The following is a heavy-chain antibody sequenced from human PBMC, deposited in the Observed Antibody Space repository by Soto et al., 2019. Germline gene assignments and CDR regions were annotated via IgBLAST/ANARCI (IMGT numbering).Heavy chain of an antibody. CDR2: IWYDGSNK. CDR1: GFTFSSYG. Sequence: GGSLRFSCAASGFTFSSYGMHWVRQSPGKGLEWVAVIWYDGSNKYYADSVKGRFTISRDNSKNTLYLQMNSLRADDTAVYYCARDWPPGSSQPGGYWGQGTLVTVSS. D-gene: IGHD6-13*01. CDR3: ARDWPPGSSQPGGY. V-gene: IGHV3-33*01. J-gene: IGHJ4*02.